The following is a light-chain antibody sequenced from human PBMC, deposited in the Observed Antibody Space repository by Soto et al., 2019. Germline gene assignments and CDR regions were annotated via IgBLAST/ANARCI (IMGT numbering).Light chain of an antibody. CDR2: DTS. CDR1: TGAVTSGHY. V-gene: IGLV7-46*01. J-gene: IGLJ7*01. CDR3: LLSHCGVAV. Sequence: QAVVTQEPSLTVSPGGTVTLTCGSSTGAVTSGHYPYWFQQKPGQAPRTLIFDTSNKHSWTPVRFSGSLLGGEAALTLSGAQPEDEAEYYCLLSHCGVAVFGGGTPLTVL.